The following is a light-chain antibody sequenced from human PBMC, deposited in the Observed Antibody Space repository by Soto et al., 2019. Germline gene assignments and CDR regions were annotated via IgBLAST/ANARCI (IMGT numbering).Light chain of an antibody. J-gene: IGKJ2*01. CDR1: QSISSW. CDR3: RQYNSYSPGS. Sequence: DIQMTQSPSTLSASVGDRVTITCRASQSISSWLAWYQQKPGKAPKLLIYKASSLESGVPSRFSGSASGTEFPLTISSLQPDDFATYYCRQYNSYSPGSFGQGTNMEIK. V-gene: IGKV1-5*03. CDR2: KAS.